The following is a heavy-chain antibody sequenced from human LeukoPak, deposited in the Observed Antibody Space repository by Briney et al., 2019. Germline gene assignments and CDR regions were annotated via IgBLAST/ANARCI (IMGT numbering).Heavy chain of an antibody. Sequence: PGGSLRLSCAASGFTFSSYGMHWVRQAPGKGLEWVAVISYDGSNKYYADSVKGRFTISRDNSKNTLYLQMNSLRAEDTAVYYCAKAFHRGSGWSYYYYGMDVWGQGTTVTVSS. J-gene: IGHJ6*02. CDR3: AKAFHRGSGWSYYYYGMDV. CDR2: ISYDGSNK. V-gene: IGHV3-30*18. CDR1: GFTFSSYG. D-gene: IGHD6-19*01.